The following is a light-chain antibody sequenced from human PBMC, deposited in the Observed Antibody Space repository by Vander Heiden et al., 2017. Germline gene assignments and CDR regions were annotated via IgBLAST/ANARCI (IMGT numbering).Light chain of an antibody. CDR2: RAS. V-gene: IGKV4-1*01. CDR3: QQFYSPPYT. Sequence: DIVMTQSPDSLALSLGERATISCRSSQSLFFDSNKGNFLTWYQQKPGQPPKLLIYRASTREYGVPDRFSGSGSGTDFTLTISSLQAEDVAIYSCQQFYSPPYTFGQGTRLEI. CDR1: QSLFFDSNKGNF. J-gene: IGKJ2*01.